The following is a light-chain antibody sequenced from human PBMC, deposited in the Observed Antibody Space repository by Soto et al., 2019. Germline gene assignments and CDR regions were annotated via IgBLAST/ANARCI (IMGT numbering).Light chain of an antibody. Sequence: EIVLTHSPGTLSLSPGERATLSCRASQSVSRNSLAWYQQQPGQAPRLLIYGASSRATDIPDRFSGSGSGTDVTLIVSRLEPEDFAVYFCQQYGTSPPTFGPGTKVDIK. CDR2: GAS. CDR3: QQYGTSPPT. J-gene: IGKJ3*01. CDR1: QSVSRNS. V-gene: IGKV3-20*01.